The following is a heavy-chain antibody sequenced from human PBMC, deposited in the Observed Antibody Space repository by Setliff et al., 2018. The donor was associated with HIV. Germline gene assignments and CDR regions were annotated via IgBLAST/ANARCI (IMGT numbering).Heavy chain of an antibody. J-gene: IGHJ4*02. CDR1: GGSISSHY. CDR3: ARLVSSSSKFDS. Sequence: PSETLSLTCTVSGGSISSHYWSWIRQPPGKGLEWIGYIYYSGSTNYNPSLKSRVTISVDTSKNQFSLKLSSVTAADTAVYYCARLVSSSSKFDSWGQGTLVTVS. CDR2: IYYSGST. V-gene: IGHV4-59*11. D-gene: IGHD6-6*01.